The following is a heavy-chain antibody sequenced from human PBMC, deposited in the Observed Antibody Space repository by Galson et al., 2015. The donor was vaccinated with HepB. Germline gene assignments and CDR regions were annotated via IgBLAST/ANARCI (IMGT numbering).Heavy chain of an antibody. CDR1: GFSLNSREPR. CDR2: IEWDNKK. CDR3: VRIGPAAVDS. Sequence: PALVKPTQTLTLTCTFSGFSLNSREPRVSWIRQPPGKALEWLARIEWDNKKFYSSSLKTRLTISKDTSRNQVVLTLTNVDPVDTATYYCVRIGPAAVDSWGLGTLVTASS. J-gene: IGHJ5*02. D-gene: IGHD6-13*01. V-gene: IGHV2-70*04.